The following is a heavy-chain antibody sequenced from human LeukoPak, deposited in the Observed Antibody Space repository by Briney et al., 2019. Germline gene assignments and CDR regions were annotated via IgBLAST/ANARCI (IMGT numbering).Heavy chain of an antibody. CDR2: ISAYNGNT. CDR1: GYTFTSYG. CDR3: AREYSYGSSFDY. Sequence: ASVKVSCKASGYTFTSYGISWVRQAPGQGLEWMGWISAYNGNTNYAQKLQGRVTMTTDTSTSTACMELRSLRSDDTAVYYCAREYSYGSSFDYWGQGTPVTVSS. J-gene: IGHJ4*02. V-gene: IGHV1-18*01. D-gene: IGHD5-18*01.